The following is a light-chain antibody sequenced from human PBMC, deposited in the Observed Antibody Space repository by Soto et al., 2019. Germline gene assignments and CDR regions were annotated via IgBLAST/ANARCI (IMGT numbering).Light chain of an antibody. CDR1: QGISSW. Sequence: DIQMTQSPSTLSASVGDRVTLTCRGSQGISSWLAWYQQKPGKAPRLLIYKASSLASGVPSRFSCSGSGTECTLTISSLQPEDVATYHCQQHTTFGQGTKVEI. CDR2: KAS. J-gene: IGKJ1*01. V-gene: IGKV1-5*03. CDR3: QQHTT.